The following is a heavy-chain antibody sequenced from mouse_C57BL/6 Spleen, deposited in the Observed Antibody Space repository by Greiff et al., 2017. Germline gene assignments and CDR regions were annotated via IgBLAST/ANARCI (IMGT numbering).Heavy chain of an antibody. CDR3: TNYDYDLAWFAY. D-gene: IGHD2-4*01. CDR2: IRNKANNHAT. V-gene: IGHV6-6*01. CDR1: GFTFSDAW. Sequence: EVQRVESGGGLVQPGGSMKLSCAASGFTFSDAWMDWVRQSPEKGLEWVAEIRNKANNHATYYAESVKGRFTISRDDSKSSVYLQMNSLRAEDTGIYYCTNYDYDLAWFAYWGQGTLVTVSA. J-gene: IGHJ3*01.